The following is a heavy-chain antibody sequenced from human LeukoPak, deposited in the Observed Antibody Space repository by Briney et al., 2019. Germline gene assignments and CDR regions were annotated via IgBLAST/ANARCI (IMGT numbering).Heavy chain of an antibody. Sequence: ASVKVSCKASGGTFSSYAISWVRQAPGQGLEWVGRIIPILGIANYAQKFQGRVTITADKSTSTAYMEDTAVYYCARVHDYGDYVHAFDIWGQGTMVTVSS. J-gene: IGHJ3*02. D-gene: IGHD4-17*01. CDR2: IIPILGIA. V-gene: IGHV1-69*04. CDR1: GGTFSSYA. CDR3: ARVHDYGDYVHAFDI.